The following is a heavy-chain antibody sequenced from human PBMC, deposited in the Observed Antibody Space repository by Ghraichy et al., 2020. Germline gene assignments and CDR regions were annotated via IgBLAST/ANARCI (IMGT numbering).Heavy chain of an antibody. CDR3: ARDPTHDKENYGMDV. CDR2: ISAYNGNT. Sequence: ASVKVSCKASGYTFTSYGISWVRQAPGQGLEWMGWISAYNGNTNYAQKLQGRVTMTTDTSTSTAYMELRSLRSDDTAVYYCARDPTHDKENYGMDVWGQGTTVTVSS. D-gene: IGHD1-1*01. J-gene: IGHJ6*02. CDR1: GYTFTSYG. V-gene: IGHV1-18*04.